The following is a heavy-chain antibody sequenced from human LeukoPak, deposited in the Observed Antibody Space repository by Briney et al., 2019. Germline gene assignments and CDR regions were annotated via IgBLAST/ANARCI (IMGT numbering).Heavy chain of an antibody. CDR2: ISGSGGST. CDR1: GFTFSSYA. D-gene: IGHD3-10*01. Sequence: GGSLRLSCAASGFTFSSYAMSWVRQAPGKGLEWVSAISGSGGSTYYADSVKGRFTISRDNSKNTLHLQMNSLRAEDTAVYYCANALENGSGTYYYYYYYMDVWGKGTTVTVSS. CDR3: ANALENGSGTYYYYYYYMDV. V-gene: IGHV3-23*01. J-gene: IGHJ6*03.